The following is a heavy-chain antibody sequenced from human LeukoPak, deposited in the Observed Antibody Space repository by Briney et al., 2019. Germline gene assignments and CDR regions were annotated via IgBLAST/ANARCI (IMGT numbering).Heavy chain of an antibody. J-gene: IGHJ4*02. V-gene: IGHV4-38-2*01. D-gene: IGHD2-2*01. CDR3: ARHSFYCTSSSCYVFDY. CDR1: GYSISSGYY. Sequence: SETLSLTCAVSGYSISSGYYWGWIRQPPGKGLEWIGSMYHSGSTYYNPSLESRVTISVDTSKNQFSLKLISVTAADTAVYYCARHSFYCTSSSCYVFDYWGQGTLVTVSS. CDR2: MYHSGST.